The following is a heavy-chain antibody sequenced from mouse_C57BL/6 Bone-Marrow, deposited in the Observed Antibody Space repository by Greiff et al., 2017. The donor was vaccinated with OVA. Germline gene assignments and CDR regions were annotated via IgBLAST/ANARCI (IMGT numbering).Heavy chain of an antibody. J-gene: IGHJ2*01. V-gene: IGHV1-66*01. CDR1: GYSFTSYY. D-gene: IGHD1-1*01. CDR2: IYPGMGNT. CDR3: AGGVITTVVNPFDY. Sequence: QVQLPQSGPELVKPGASVKISCKASGYSFTSYYIHWVKQRPGQGLEWIGWIYPGMGNTKYNEKFKGKATLTADTSSSTAYMQLSSLTSEDSAVYYCAGGVITTVVNPFDYWGQGTTLTVSS.